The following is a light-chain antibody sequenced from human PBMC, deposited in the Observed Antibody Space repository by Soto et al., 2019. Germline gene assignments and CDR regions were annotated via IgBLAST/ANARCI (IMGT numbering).Light chain of an antibody. J-gene: IGKJ1*01. CDR3: QQYNSYSPT. V-gene: IGKV1-5*01. Sequence: DIQMTQSPSTLSASVGDRVTITCRASLHFSSWVAWYQQKPGKAPKLLISGVSSLQSGVPLRFSGSGSGTEFTLTISSLHPEDFATYYCQQYNSYSPTFGQGTKVEIK. CDR1: LHFSSW. CDR2: GVS.